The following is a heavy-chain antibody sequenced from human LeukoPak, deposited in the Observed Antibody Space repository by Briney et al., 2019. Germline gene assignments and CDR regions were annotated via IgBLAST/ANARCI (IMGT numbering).Heavy chain of an antibody. CDR1: GFTFSSYW. Sequence: PGGSLRLSCAASGFTFSSYWMHWVRQAPGKGLVWISRINTDGSNTNYADSVKGRFTVSRENAKNTLYLQMNSLRVEDTAVYYCARDPNTGDPIDYWGQGTLVSVSS. J-gene: IGHJ4*02. CDR3: ARDPNTGDPIDY. CDR2: INTDGSNT. D-gene: IGHD4-17*01. V-gene: IGHV3-74*01.